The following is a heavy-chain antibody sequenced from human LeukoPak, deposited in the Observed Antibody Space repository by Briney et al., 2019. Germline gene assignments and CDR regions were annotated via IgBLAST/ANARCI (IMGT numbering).Heavy chain of an antibody. J-gene: IGHJ4*02. V-gene: IGHV3-11*04. Sequence: GGALRLSCAASGFTFSDYYMSWIRQAPGKGLEWVSYISSSGSTIYYADSVKGRFTISRDNAKISLYLQMNSLRAEDTAVYYCARTDGGIPLYHFDYWGQGTLVTVSS. CDR3: ARTDGGIPLYHFDY. D-gene: IGHD3-16*01. CDR1: GFTFSDYY. CDR2: ISSSGSTI.